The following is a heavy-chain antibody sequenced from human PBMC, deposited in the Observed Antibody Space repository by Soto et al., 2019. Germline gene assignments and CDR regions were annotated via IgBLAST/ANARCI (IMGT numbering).Heavy chain of an antibody. V-gene: IGHV3-23*05. D-gene: IGHD3-9*01. CDR3: ARDWSKFSYNYPYYYAMDA. CDR1: GFKFSNYA. J-gene: IGHJ6*02. CDR2: LYSSGTT. Sequence: GGSLRLSCAASGFKFSNYAINWVRQAPGKVLEWVSILYSSGTTYYADSVRGRFTVSRDDSKNTLFLHMNSLRADDTAVYYCARDWSKFSYNYPYYYAMDAWGQGTTVTVSS.